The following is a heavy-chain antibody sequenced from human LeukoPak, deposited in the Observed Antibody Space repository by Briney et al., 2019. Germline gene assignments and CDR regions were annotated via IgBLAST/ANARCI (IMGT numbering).Heavy chain of an antibody. Sequence: GGSLRLSCGVSGFIFNSHWMSWVRQAPGKGPEWVSNINQDGSETYYVDSVKGRFTISRDNAHNSLYLTMNSLRAEDTAVYYCARDGVGPGVYFDYWGQGALVTVS. D-gene: IGHD2-8*01. CDR2: INQDGSET. J-gene: IGHJ4*02. CDR3: ARDGVGPGVYFDY. CDR1: GFIFNSHW. V-gene: IGHV3-7*01.